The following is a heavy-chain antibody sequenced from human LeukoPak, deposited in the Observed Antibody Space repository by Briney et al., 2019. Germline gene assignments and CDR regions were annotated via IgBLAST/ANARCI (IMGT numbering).Heavy chain of an antibody. V-gene: IGHV3-20*04. Sequence: GGSLTLSCAASGFTFGRYWMHWVRHVPGQGPVWVSNINRNGDSTGYADSVKGRFTISRDSAKNSLYLQMNSLRAEDTAVYYCAREKGALLWFGEFSYYFDYWGQGTLVTVSS. CDR2: INRNGDST. D-gene: IGHD3-10*01. J-gene: IGHJ4*02. CDR3: AREKGALLWFGEFSYYFDY. CDR1: GFTFGRYW.